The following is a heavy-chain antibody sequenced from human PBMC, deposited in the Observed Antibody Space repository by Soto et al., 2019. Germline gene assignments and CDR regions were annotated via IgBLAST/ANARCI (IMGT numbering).Heavy chain of an antibody. V-gene: IGHV4-59*01. D-gene: IGHD3-10*01. CDR3: ARDLGYYGSGSYHYYYYYGMDV. CDR2: IYYSGST. Sequence: PSETLSLTCTVSGGSISSYYWSWIRHPPGKGLEWIGYIYYSGSTNYNPSLKSRVTISVDTSKNQFSLKLSSVTAADTAVYYCARDLGYYGSGSYHYYYYYGMDVWGQGTTVTVS. J-gene: IGHJ6*02. CDR1: GGSISSYY.